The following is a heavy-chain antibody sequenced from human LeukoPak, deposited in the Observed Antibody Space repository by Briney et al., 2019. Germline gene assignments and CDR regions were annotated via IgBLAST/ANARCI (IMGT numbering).Heavy chain of an antibody. Sequence: GGSLRLSCAASGFTFSSYSMNWVRQAPGKGLEWVASISTGSSDIKYADSVKGRFTISRDNAKKSLYLQMNSLRAEDTAVYYCARDCRLTTVTTPFDNWGQGPLVTVSS. CDR1: GFTFSSYS. J-gene: IGHJ4*02. CDR3: ARDCRLTTVTTPFDN. D-gene: IGHD4-17*01. V-gene: IGHV3-21*01. CDR2: ISTGSSDI.